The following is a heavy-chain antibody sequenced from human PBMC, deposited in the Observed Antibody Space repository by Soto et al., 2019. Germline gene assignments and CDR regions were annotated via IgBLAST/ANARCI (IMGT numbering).Heavy chain of an antibody. Sequence: GGSLRLSCTASGFTFGDYALSWFRQAPGKGLEWVGFIRSKACGGTKEYAASVKGRFTIARDDSKSIAYLQMTSLKTEDTAVYYCTRVRGFRTLDYGDIDYWGQGTLVTVSS. D-gene: IGHD4-17*01. V-gene: IGHV3-49*03. CDR3: TRVRGFRTLDYGDIDY. CDR2: IRSKACGGTK. J-gene: IGHJ4*02. CDR1: GFTFGDYA.